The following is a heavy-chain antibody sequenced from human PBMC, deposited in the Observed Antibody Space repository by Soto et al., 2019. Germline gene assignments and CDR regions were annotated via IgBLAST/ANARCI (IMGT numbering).Heavy chain of an antibody. J-gene: IGHJ4*02. CDR2: ISSSSSYI. Sequence: PGGSLRLSCAASGFTFSSYSMNWVRQAPGKGLEWVSSISSSSSYIYYADSVKGRFTISRDNAKNSLYLQMNSLRAEDTAVYYCAKDPLAVAGTLDYWGQGTLVTVSS. CDR3: AKDPLAVAGTLDY. V-gene: IGHV3-21*04. CDR1: GFTFSSYS. D-gene: IGHD6-19*01.